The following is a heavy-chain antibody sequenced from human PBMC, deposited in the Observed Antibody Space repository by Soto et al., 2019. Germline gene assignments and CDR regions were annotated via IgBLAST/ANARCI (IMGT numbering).Heavy chain of an antibody. CDR3: ARETGTLYFYYYGMDV. D-gene: IGHD1-1*01. V-gene: IGHV1-69*12. CDR2: IIPLFGSA. J-gene: IGHJ6*02. CDR1: GGTFKTYA. Sequence: QVQLVQSGAEMKRPGSSVRVSCKASGGTFKTYAITWVRQAPGRGLEWMGGIIPLFGSANYSQNFQGRVTITADESTNTAYMELTSLRSEDTAVYYCARETGTLYFYYYGMDVWGQGTTVTVSS.